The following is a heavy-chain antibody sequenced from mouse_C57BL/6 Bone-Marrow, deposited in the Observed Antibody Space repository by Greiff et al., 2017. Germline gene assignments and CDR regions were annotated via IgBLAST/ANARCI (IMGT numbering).Heavy chain of an antibody. CDR2: ISTYYGDA. CDR3: ARLIYYGNRYAMDY. V-gene: IGHV1-67*01. Sequence: VQLQQSGPELVRPGVSVKISCKGSGYTFTDYALHWVKQSHAKSLEGIGVISTYYGDASYNQKLKDKATMTVDKSSSTAYMELARLTSEDSAVYYCARLIYYGNRYAMDYWGQGTSVTVSS. CDR1: GYTFTDYA. D-gene: IGHD2-1*01. J-gene: IGHJ4*01.